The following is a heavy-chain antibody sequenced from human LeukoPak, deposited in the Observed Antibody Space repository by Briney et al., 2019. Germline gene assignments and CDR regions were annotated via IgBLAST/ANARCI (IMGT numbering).Heavy chain of an antibody. CDR3: AREASGSGWYWTNYYYYMDV. CDR2: IKQDGSEK. J-gene: IGHJ6*03. V-gene: IGHV3-7*01. Sequence: GGSLSLSCAASGFTFSSYWMSWVRQAPGKGLEWVANIKQDGSEKYYVDSVKGRVTISRDNAKNSLYLQMNSLRAEDTAVYYCAREASGSGWYWTNYYYYMDVWGKGTTVTVSS. CDR1: GFTFSSYW. D-gene: IGHD6-19*01.